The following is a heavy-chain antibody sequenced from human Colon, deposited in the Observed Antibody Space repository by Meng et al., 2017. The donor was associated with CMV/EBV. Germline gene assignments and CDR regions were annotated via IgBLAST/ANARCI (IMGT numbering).Heavy chain of an antibody. V-gene: IGHV3-23*01. CDR2: ISASGYST. J-gene: IGHJ4*01. CDR3: AKAPTRKYYFDF. Sequence: CPASGFSISASALNWVRQAPGKGLEWVSVISASGYSTFYAESVKGRFTIGRDISKNTVYLQTNSLRAEDTAIYFCAKAPTRKYYFDFWGHGSLVTVSS. CDR1: GFSISASA. D-gene: IGHD5-24*01.